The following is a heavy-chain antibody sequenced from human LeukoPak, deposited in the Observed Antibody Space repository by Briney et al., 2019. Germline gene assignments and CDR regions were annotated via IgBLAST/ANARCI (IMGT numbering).Heavy chain of an antibody. CDR3: ARGGEYFDSNDYIKTFDY. D-gene: IGHD3-22*01. CDR2: IYSGGST. J-gene: IGHJ4*02. Sequence: GGSLRLSCAASGFTVSSSYMNWVRHAPREGLEWGSVIYSGGSTYYADSVKGRFSISRDNSKNTPYLQMNSLRAEDTAVYYCARGGEYFDSNDYIKTFDYWGQGTLVTVSS. V-gene: IGHV3-53*01. CDR1: GFTVSSSY.